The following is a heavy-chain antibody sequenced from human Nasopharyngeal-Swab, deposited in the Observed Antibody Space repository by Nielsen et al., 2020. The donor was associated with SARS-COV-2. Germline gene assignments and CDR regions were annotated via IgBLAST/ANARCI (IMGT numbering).Heavy chain of an antibody. CDR2: IDPSDSYT. J-gene: IGHJ6*02. Sequence: VRQMPGKGLEWMGRIDPSDSYTNYSPPFQGHVTTSADKSISTAYLQWSSLKASDTAMYYCARSITGTKLLPRYYYYGMDVWGQGTTVTVSS. CDR3: ARSITGTKLLPRYYYYGMDV. D-gene: IGHD1-7*01. V-gene: IGHV5-10-1*01.